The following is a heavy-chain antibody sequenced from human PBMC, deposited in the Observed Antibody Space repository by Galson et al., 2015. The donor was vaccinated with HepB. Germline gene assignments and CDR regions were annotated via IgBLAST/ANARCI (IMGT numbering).Heavy chain of an antibody. V-gene: IGHV1-3*01. Sequence: SVKVSCKASGYTFPNYAIHWVRQAPGQRLEWMGWIHAGNGNTKYSQKFEDRVSITRDTSATTAYMELSSLRSEDTAVFFCAKDSVILEWFSDMGWFDPWGQGTLVTVSS. CDR3: AKDSVILEWFSDMGWFDP. CDR1: GYTFPNYA. D-gene: IGHD2-15*01. CDR2: IHAGNGNT. J-gene: IGHJ5*02.